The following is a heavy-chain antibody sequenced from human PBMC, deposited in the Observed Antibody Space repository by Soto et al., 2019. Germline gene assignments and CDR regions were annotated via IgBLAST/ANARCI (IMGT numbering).Heavy chain of an antibody. CDR1: GGSVSSGSYY. Sequence: SETLSLTCTVSGGSVSSGSYYWSWIRQPPGKGLEWIGYIYYSGSTNYDPSLKSRVTISVDTSKNQFSLKLSSVTAADTAVYYCARARQQLFYNWFDPWGQGTLVTVS. CDR2: IYYSGST. CDR3: ARARQQLFYNWFDP. D-gene: IGHD6-13*01. V-gene: IGHV4-61*01. J-gene: IGHJ5*02.